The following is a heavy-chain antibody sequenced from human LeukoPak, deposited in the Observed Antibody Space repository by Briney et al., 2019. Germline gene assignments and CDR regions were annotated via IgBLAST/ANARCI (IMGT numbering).Heavy chain of an antibody. J-gene: IGHJ5*02. D-gene: IGHD4-17*01. CDR3: AGQNDDYGDYAAGNWLDA. CDR2: IYDDGRT. CDR1: GGSISSVGYY. Sequence: KPSETLSLTCTVSGGSISSVGYYWGWIRQPPGKGLEWIGNIYDDGRTFYNPSLKSRVTISVDTSKNQFSLKLSSVTAADTAVYYCAGQNDDYGDYAAGNWLDAWGQGTLVTVSS. V-gene: IGHV4-39*01.